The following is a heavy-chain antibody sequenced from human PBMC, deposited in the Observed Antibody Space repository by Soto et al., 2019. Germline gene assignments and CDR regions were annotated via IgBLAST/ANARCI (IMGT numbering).Heavy chain of an antibody. Sequence: GASVKVSCKASGFTFTSSAMQWVRQARGQRLEWMGIINPSGGSTSYAQKFQGRVTMTRDTSTSTVYMELSSLRSEDTAVYYCARGTTVTGLDYWGQGTTVTVSS. CDR3: ARGTTVTGLDY. CDR1: GFTFTSSA. CDR2: INPSGGST. V-gene: IGHV1-46*01. D-gene: IGHD4-17*01. J-gene: IGHJ6*02.